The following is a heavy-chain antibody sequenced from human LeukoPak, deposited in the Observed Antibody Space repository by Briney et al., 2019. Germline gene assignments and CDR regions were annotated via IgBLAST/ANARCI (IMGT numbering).Heavy chain of an antibody. CDR3: ARDWGTGTSTLGALDI. CDR1: GFTFSTYA. CDR2: ISSDGGSK. V-gene: IGHV3-64*02. D-gene: IGHD2-8*02. Sequence: GGSLRLSCAASGFTFSTYAMHWVRQAPGKGLEYVGVISSDGGSKDYADSVRGRFTISRDKSKNTLYLQMGGLRPDDMAVYYCARDWGTGTSTLGALDIWGQGTMVTVSS. J-gene: IGHJ3*02.